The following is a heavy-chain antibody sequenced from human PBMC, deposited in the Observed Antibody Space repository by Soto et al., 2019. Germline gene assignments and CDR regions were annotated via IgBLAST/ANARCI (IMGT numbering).Heavy chain of an antibody. CDR2: IYKSATT. CDR3: ARGRYCLTGRCFPNWFDS. D-gene: IGHD7-27*01. CDR1: GDSISNLDYF. J-gene: IGHJ5*01. V-gene: IGHV4-30-4*01. Sequence: PSEILSLTCTVSGDSISNLDYFWAWIRQPPGQALEYIGYIYKSATTYYNPSFESRVAISVDTSKSQFSLNVTSVTAADTAVYFCARGRYCLTGRCFPNWFDSWGQGALVT.